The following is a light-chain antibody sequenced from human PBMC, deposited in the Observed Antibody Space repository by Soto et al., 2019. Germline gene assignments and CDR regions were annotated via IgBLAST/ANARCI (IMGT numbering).Light chain of an antibody. CDR3: QQSYSTPRT. CDR1: HSISTY. V-gene: IGKV1-39*01. Sequence: DIQMTQSPSSLSASVGDRVTITCRASHSISTYLNWYQQKPGKAPKVLIYAASSLQSGVPSRFRGIGSGTDFTLTISSLQPEDFATYYCQQSYSTPRTFGQGTKVDIK. J-gene: IGKJ1*01. CDR2: AAS.